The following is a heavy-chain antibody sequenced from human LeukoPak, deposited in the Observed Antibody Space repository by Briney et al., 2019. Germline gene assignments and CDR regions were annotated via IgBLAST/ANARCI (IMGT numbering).Heavy chain of an antibody. V-gene: IGHV3-7*01. CDR1: RFTFSEYW. CDR2: INQDGREI. D-gene: IGHD6-19*01. J-gene: IGHJ4*02. CDR3: AKIRYGTGWFYDY. Sequence: GGSLRLSCAASRFTFSEYWMSWVRQAPGKGLEWVANINQDGREIYYVDSVKGRFTISRDNAKNSLYLQMNSLRAEDTAVYYCAKIRYGTGWFYDYWGQGTLVTVSS.